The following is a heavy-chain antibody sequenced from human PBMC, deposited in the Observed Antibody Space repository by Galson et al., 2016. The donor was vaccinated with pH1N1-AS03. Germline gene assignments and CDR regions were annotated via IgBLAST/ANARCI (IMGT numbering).Heavy chain of an antibody. D-gene: IGHD6-19*01. J-gene: IGHJ4*02. CDR2: INTGNGNT. CDR1: GYRFNIYD. Sequence: SVKVSCKASGYRFNIYDMHWVRQAPGQRPEWMGWINTGNGNTKYSQKFQGRITITRDTSASTAYMELSSLKFEDTAVYYCTRIRVGTAVAGAAWLHWGQGTLVTVSS. CDR3: TRIRVGTAVAGAAWLH. V-gene: IGHV1-3*04.